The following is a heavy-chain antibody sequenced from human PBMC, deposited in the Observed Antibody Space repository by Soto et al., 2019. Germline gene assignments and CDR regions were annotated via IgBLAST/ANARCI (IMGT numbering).Heavy chain of an antibody. J-gene: IGHJ5*02. CDR3: ARRAAPSTGNWFDP. CDR1: GGSISSSSYY. CDR2: ISYSGGT. Sequence: QLQLQESGPGLVKPSETLSLTCTVSGGSISSSSYYWGWIRQPPGKGLEWIGSISYSGGTYYNQSLRSRVTISVHTSKNQFSLKLNSVAAADTAVYYLARRAAPSTGNWFDPWGQGTLVTVSS. V-gene: IGHV4-39*01. D-gene: IGHD2-2*01.